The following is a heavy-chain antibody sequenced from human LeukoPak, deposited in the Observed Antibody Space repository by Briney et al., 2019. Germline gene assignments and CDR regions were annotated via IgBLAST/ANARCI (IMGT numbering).Heavy chain of an antibody. V-gene: IGHV3-21*01. D-gene: IGHD3-22*01. Sequence: GGSLRLSCAASGFTFSSYSMNWVRQAPGKGLEWVSSISSSSTYIYYADSVQGRLTISRDNAKNSLYLQMNSLRAEDTAVYYCARVTGGFYSHFDYWGQGTLVTVSS. J-gene: IGHJ4*02. CDR3: ARVTGGFYSHFDY. CDR2: ISSSSTYI. CDR1: GFTFSSYS.